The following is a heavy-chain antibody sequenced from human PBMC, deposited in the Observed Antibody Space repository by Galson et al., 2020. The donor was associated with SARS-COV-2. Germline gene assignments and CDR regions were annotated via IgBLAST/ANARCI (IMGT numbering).Heavy chain of an antibody. CDR1: GFTFSSYG. CDR2: ISSNGGST. D-gene: IGHD2-2*01. J-gene: IGHJ3*02. Sequence: GGSLRLSCAASGFTFSSYGMHWVRQAPGKGLEYVSAISSNGGSTYYADSVKGRFTISRDNSKNTLYLQMSSLRAEDTAVYYCVNICSSTSCYAFEIWGQGTMVTVSS. CDR3: VNICSSTSCYAFEI. V-gene: IGHV3-64D*06.